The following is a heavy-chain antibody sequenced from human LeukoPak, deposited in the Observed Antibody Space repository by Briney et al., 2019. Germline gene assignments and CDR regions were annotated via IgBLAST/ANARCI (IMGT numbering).Heavy chain of an antibody. Sequence: PSETLSLTCTVSGGSISSGDYYWSWIRQPPGKGLEWIGYIYYSGSTYYNPSLKSRVTISVDTSKNLFSLRLTSVTAADTAVYYCARHSQHSRDLGSARNFDYWGQGTLVTVSS. CDR3: ARHSQHSRDLGSARNFDY. D-gene: IGHD7-27*01. J-gene: IGHJ4*02. V-gene: IGHV4-30-4*01. CDR1: GGSISSGDYY. CDR2: IYYSGST.